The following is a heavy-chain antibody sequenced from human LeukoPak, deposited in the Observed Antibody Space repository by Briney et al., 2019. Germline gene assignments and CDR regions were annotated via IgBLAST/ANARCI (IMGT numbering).Heavy chain of an antibody. CDR3: ARDYQPPSVGAPGADAFDI. Sequence: SETLSLTCTVSGGSISSGGYYWRWIRQHPGKGLEWIGYIYYSGSTYYNPSLKSRVTISVDTSKNQFSLKLSSVTAADTAVYYCARDYQPPSVGAPGADAFDIWGQGTMVTVSS. V-gene: IGHV4-31*03. CDR1: GGSISSGGYY. D-gene: IGHD1-26*01. CDR2: IYYSGST. J-gene: IGHJ3*02.